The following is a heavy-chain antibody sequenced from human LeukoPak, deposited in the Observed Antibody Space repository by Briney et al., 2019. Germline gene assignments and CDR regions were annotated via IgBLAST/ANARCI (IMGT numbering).Heavy chain of an antibody. CDR3: ARDRSSSYQLLFPSYYYGMDD. Sequence: GGSLRLSCAASGFTFSSYSMNWVRQAPGRGVEWVSSISSSSSYVYYADSVNSRYSVSSENAKNSLYLQMNSLRAEDTAVYYCARDRSSSYQLLFPSYYYGMDDWGQGTTVTVSS. V-gene: IGHV3-21*01. J-gene: IGHJ6*02. CDR2: ISSSSSYV. D-gene: IGHD2-2*01. CDR1: GFTFSSYS.